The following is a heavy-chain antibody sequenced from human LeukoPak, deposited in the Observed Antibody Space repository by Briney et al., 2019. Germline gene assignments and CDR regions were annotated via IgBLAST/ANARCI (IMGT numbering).Heavy chain of an antibody. J-gene: IGHJ6*02. CDR1: GFSLSSYS. D-gene: IGHD3-9*01. V-gene: IGHV3-21*01. CDR3: ARDGHGDGFLTGYSYFGMDV. Sequence: GGSLRLSCAASGFSLSSYSMNWVRQAPGKGLEWVSSITISSNFIYYADSVKGRFTISRDNAKSSLFLQMNSLRAEDTAVYFCARDGHGDGFLTGYSYFGMDVWAKGPRSPSP. CDR2: ITISSNFI.